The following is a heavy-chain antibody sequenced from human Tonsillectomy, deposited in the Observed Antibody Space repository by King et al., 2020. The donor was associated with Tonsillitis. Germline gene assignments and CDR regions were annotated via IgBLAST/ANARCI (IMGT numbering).Heavy chain of an antibody. CDR2: IYWNDDK. CDR1: GFSLSTSGVG. J-gene: IGHJ3*02. CDR3: ARRGVGYGDYVDAFDI. V-gene: IGHV2-5*01. Sequence: HITLKESGPTLVKPTQTLTLTCTFSGFSLSTSGVGVGWIRQPPGKALEWLALIYWNDDKRYSPSLKSRLTITKDTSKNQVVLTMTNMDPVDTATYYCARRGVGYGDYVDAFDIWGQGTMVTVSS. D-gene: IGHD4-17*01.